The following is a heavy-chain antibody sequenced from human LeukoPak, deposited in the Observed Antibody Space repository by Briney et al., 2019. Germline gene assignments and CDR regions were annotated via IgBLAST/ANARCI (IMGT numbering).Heavy chain of an antibody. Sequence: PGRSLRLSCAASGFTFDDYAMHWVRQAPGKGLEWVSGISWNSGSIGYADSVKGRFTISRDNAKNSLYLQMNGLRAEDMALYYCAKAAWVAVAAPLDYWGQGTLVTVSS. D-gene: IGHD6-19*01. CDR2: ISWNSGSI. CDR1: GFTFDDYA. CDR3: AKAAWVAVAAPLDY. V-gene: IGHV3-9*03. J-gene: IGHJ4*02.